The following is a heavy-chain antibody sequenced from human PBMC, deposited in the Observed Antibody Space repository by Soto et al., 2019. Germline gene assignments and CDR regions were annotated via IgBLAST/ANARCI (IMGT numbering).Heavy chain of an antibody. CDR3: ARASYGSGSNY. CDR2: IYYSGST. V-gene: IGHV4-30-4*01. J-gene: IGHJ4*02. CDR1: GGSISSGDYY. Sequence: ASETLSLTCTVSGGSISSGDYYWSWIRQPPGKGLEWIGYIYYSGSTYYNPSLKSRVTISVDTSKNQFSLKLSSVTAADTAVYYCARASYGSGSNYWGQGTLVTVSS. D-gene: IGHD3-10*01.